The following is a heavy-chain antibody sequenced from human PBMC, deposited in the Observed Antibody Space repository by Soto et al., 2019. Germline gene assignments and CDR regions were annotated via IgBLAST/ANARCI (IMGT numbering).Heavy chain of an antibody. CDR3: ARRYYYDSRGPFDS. Sequence: PGGSLRLSCAASGFSFSTYWMHWVRQAPGKGLEWVSSISGGGDGTYYADAVKGRFTISRDNSKNTLYLQMNSLRAEDTAVYYCARRYYYDSRGPFDSWGQGTLVTVSS. CDR1: GFSFSTYW. J-gene: IGHJ4*02. CDR2: ISGGGDGT. D-gene: IGHD3-22*01. V-gene: IGHV3-23*01.